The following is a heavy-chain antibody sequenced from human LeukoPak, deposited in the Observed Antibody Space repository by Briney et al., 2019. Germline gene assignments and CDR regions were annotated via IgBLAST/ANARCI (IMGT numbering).Heavy chain of an antibody. Sequence: ASVKVSCTASGYTFTDYFIHRVRQAPGQGLEWMGWINPNIGDASYAQKFQDRVTMTRDRSINTAYMELSRLTSDDKAVYYCARMALDGGDSIGFDSWGQGTLVTVSS. CDR2: INPNIGDA. J-gene: IGHJ5*01. CDR1: GYTFTDYF. V-gene: IGHV1-2*02. D-gene: IGHD2-21*02. CDR3: ARMALDGGDSIGFDS.